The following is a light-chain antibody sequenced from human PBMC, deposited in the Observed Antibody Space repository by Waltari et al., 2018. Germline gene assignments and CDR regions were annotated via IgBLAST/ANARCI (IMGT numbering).Light chain of an antibody. J-gene: IGKJ2*01. CDR1: QSISIW. CDR2: KSS. V-gene: IGKV1-5*03. CDR3: QHYDNYPVA. Sequence: DIQMTQSPSTLSASVGDRVSITCRASQSISIWLAWYQQRSGKAPKLLISKSSSLESGVPSRFSGGGSGTEFTLTITNLHPDDFATYYCQHYDNYPVAFGQGTKLEIK.